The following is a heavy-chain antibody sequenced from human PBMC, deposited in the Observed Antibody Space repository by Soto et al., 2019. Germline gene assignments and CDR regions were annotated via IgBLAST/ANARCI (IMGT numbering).Heavy chain of an antibody. CDR3: ARGYCSRTSCYDPYYYYYMDV. CDR2: IYHSGST. J-gene: IGHJ6*03. D-gene: IGHD2-2*01. V-gene: IGHV4-4*02. Sequence: SETLSLTCAVSSGSISSSNWWSWVRQPPGKGLEWIGEIYHSGSTNYNPSLKSRVTISVDKSKNQFSLKLSSVTAADTAVYYCARGYCSRTSCYDPYYYYYMDVWGKGTTVTVS. CDR1: SGSISSSNW.